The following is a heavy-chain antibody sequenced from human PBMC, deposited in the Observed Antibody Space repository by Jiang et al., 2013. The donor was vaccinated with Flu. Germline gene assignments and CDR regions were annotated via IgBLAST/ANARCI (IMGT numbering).Heavy chain of an antibody. Sequence: SGPGLVKPSQTLSLTCSVSGGSITSDGYYWNWIRQHPGKGLEWIGYIHHSGVTSYNPSLKSRLTLSLDTSKNLFSLSLKTVTAADTAVYYCARDGGYISGYAFEIWGPGTVVSVSS. CDR2: IHHSGVT. J-gene: IGHJ3*02. CDR1: GGSITSDGYY. D-gene: IGHD5-18*01. CDR3: ARDGGYISGYAFEI. V-gene: IGHV4-31*03.